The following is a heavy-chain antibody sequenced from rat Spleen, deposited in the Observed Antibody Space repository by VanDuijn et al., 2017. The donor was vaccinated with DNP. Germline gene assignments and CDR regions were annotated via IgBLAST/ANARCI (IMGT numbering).Heavy chain of an antibody. Sequence: EVQLVETGGSLVQPGKSLKLTCATSGFTFSHYGMAWVRQAPKKGLEWVADITYDGGRTYYRDSVKGRFTISRDDAKNTLYLQMDSLRSEDTATYYCTTGYYNGYYHGYWGQGVMVTVSS. J-gene: IGHJ2*01. D-gene: IGHD1-12*03. CDR1: GFTFSHYG. V-gene: IGHV5-20*01. CDR3: TTGYYNGYYHGY. CDR2: ITYDGGRT.